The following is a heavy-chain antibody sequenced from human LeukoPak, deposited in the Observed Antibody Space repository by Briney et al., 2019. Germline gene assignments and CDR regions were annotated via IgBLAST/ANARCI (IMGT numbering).Heavy chain of an antibody. CDR3: AKDYYGSSGYSYYYYYYYMDV. CDR1: GFTFSSYA. V-gene: IGHV3-23*01. D-gene: IGHD3-22*01. J-gene: IGHJ6*03. CDR2: ISGSGGST. Sequence: PGGSLRLSCAASGFTFSSYAMSWVRQAPGKGLEWVSAISGSGGSTYYADSVKGRFTISRDNSKNTLYLQMNSLRAEDTAVYYCAKDYYGSSGYSYYYYYYYMDVWGKGTTVTVSS.